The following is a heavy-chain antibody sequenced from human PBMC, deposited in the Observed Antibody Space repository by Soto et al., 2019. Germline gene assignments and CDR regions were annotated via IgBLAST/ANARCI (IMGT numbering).Heavy chain of an antibody. V-gene: IGHV1-69*01. CDR3: ASLGGIAAAGFGY. Sequence: QVQLVQSGAEAKKPGSSVKVSCKASGGTFSSYATSWLRQAPGQGLEWMGEIIPILGTANYAQKFQSRVTITAEESTSTAYMELSSVRSEDTAVYYCASLGGIAAAGFGYWGQGTLVTVSS. CDR2: IIPILGTA. J-gene: IGHJ4*02. D-gene: IGHD6-13*01. CDR1: GGTFSSYA.